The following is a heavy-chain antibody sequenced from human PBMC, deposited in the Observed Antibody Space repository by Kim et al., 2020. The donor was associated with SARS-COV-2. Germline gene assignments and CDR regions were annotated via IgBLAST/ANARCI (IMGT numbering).Heavy chain of an antibody. D-gene: IGHD6-19*01. CDR3: ARGRSSGTLSYFDY. CDR1: GGSISSYY. V-gene: IGHV4-59*13. Sequence: SETLSLTCTVSGGSISSYYWSWIRQPPGKGLEWIGYIYYSGSTNYNPSLKSRVTISVDTSKNQFSLKLSSVTAADTAVYYCARGRSSGTLSYFDYWGQGTLVTVSS. J-gene: IGHJ4*02. CDR2: IYYSGST.